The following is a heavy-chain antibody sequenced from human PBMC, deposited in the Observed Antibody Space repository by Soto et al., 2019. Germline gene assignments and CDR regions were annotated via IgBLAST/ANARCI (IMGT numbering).Heavy chain of an antibody. V-gene: IGHV4-59*08. J-gene: IGHJ6*03. CDR2: IYYSGST. CDR3: ARHRATTFPYYYYYMDV. CDR1: GGSISSYY. D-gene: IGHD1-26*01. Sequence: SETLSLTCTVSGGSISSYYWSWIRQPPGKGLEWIGYIYYSGSTNYNPSLKSRVTISVDTSKNQFSLKLSSVTAADTAVYYCARHRATTFPYYYYYMDVWGKGTTVTVSS.